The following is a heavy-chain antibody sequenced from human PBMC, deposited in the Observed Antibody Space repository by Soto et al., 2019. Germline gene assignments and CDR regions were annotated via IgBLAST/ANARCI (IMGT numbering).Heavy chain of an antibody. Sequence: SNTHFLTSALPEYRDCSTSPASNRIRQSPSRGLEWLGRTYHRSKWYNDYAVVVKSRLTITPDTSKNKFSLQLNSVTPEDTSVYYCASAIGPMLFDVWGQGKMV. CDR2: TYHRSKWYN. CDR1: EYRDCSTSPA. D-gene: IGHD2-8*01. V-gene: IGHV6-1*01. J-gene: IGHJ3*01. CDR3: ASAIGPMLFDV.